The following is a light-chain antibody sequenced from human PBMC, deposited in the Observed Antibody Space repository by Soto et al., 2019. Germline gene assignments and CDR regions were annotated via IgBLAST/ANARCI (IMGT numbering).Light chain of an antibody. J-gene: IGKJ2*01. V-gene: IGKV3-15*01. Sequence: ERVMTQSPATLSVSPGERATLSCRASESVSSHLAWYQQKPGLAPRLLIYGASTRATGVPARFIGSGSGTEFTLTISSLQSEDFAIYNCQHYNNWPHTFGQGTKVDIK. CDR1: ESVSSH. CDR2: GAS. CDR3: QHYNNWPHT.